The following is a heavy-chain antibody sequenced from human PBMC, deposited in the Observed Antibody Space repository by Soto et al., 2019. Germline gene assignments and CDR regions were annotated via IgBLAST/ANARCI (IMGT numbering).Heavy chain of an antibody. D-gene: IGHD2-8*01. V-gene: IGHV4-31*03. CDR2: FYYSEST. CDR1: GVSISRGGYY. J-gene: IGHJ3*02. CDR3: ARLGYCTNGVCYDI. Sequence: PSETLSLTCTVSGVSISRGGYYLSWLRHHPGNGLDWICYFYYSESTYYNPSLKSRVTISVDKYKNQFSLKLSSVTAADTAVYYCARLGYCTNGVCYDIWGQGTMVTVSS.